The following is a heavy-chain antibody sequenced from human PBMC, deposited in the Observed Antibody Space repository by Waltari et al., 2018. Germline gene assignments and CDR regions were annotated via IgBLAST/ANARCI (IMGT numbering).Heavy chain of an antibody. D-gene: IGHD2-2*02. CDR2: IYTSGST. J-gene: IGHJ5*02. Sequence: QVQPQESGPGLVKPSETLSLTCTVSGGSISSYYWSWIRQPAGKGLEWIVRIYTSGSTNYNPSLKSRVTMSVDTSKNQFSLKLSSVTAADTAVYYCARGPVDCSSTSCYTNWFDPWGQGTLVTVSS. CDR3: ARGPVDCSSTSCYTNWFDP. V-gene: IGHV4-4*07. CDR1: GGSISSYY.